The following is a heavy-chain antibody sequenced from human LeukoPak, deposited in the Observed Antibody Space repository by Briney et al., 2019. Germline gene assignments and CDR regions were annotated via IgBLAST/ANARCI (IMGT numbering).Heavy chain of an antibody. Sequence: GATVKVSCKASGYTFTSYYTHWVRQAPGQGLEWMGIINPSGGSTSYAQKFQGRVTMTRDTSTSTVYMVLSSLRSEDTAVYYCARVSYGQLWYFDLWGRGTLVTVSS. CDR1: GYTFTSYY. CDR2: INPSGGST. CDR3: ARVSYGQLWYFDL. J-gene: IGHJ2*01. V-gene: IGHV1-46*01. D-gene: IGHD5-18*01.